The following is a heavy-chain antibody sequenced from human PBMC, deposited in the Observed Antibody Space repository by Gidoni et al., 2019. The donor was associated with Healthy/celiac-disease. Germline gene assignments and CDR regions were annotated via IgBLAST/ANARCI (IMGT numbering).Heavy chain of an antibody. J-gene: IGHJ4*02. V-gene: IGHV3-53*04. D-gene: IGHD3-3*02. Sequence: APGKGLEWVSVIYSGGSTYYADSVKGRFTISRHNSKNTLYLQMNSLRAVDTAVYYCARDRPGIDWGQGTLVTVSS. CDR3: ARDRPGID. CDR2: IYSGGST.